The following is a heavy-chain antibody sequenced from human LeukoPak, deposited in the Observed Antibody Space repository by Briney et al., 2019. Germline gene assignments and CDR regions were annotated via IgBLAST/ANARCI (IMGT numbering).Heavy chain of an antibody. Sequence: SVKVSCKASGGTFSSYAISWVRQAPGQGLEWMGGIIPIFGTANYAQKFQGRVTITADESTSTAYMELSSLRSEDTAVYYCARGVIVVVPAAMVAEYYFDYWGQGTLVTVSS. CDR2: IIPIFGTA. D-gene: IGHD2-2*01. CDR3: ARGVIVVVPAAMVAEYYFDY. CDR1: GGTFSSYA. J-gene: IGHJ4*02. V-gene: IGHV1-69*13.